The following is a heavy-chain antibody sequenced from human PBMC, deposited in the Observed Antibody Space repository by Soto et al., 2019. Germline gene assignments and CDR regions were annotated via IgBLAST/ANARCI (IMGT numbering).Heavy chain of an antibody. Sequence: EVQLLESGGGSVQPGGSLRLSCAASGFTFSSYAMTWVRQAPGKGLEWVSAISGSGAYTYYANSVKGRFTISRDNSKNTLYLQLNRLRAEDTALYYCAKYGCSSTSCKCDYWGQGTRVTVSS. CDR1: GFTFSSYA. CDR3: AKYGCSSTSCKCDY. J-gene: IGHJ4*02. D-gene: IGHD2-2*01. V-gene: IGHV3-23*01. CDR2: ISGSGAYT.